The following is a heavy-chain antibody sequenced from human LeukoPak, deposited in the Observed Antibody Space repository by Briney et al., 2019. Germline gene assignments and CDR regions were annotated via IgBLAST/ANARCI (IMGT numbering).Heavy chain of an antibody. CDR3: ARGHHYYDSSGYGFDY. J-gene: IGHJ4*02. Sequence: PSETLSLTCAVYGGSFSGYYWSWIRQPPGKGLEWIGEINHSGSTNYNPSLKSRVTISVDTSKNQFSLKLSSVTAADTAVYYCARGHHYYDSSGYGFDYWGQGTLVTVSS. V-gene: IGHV4-34*01. CDR1: GGSFSGYY. CDR2: INHSGST. D-gene: IGHD3-22*01.